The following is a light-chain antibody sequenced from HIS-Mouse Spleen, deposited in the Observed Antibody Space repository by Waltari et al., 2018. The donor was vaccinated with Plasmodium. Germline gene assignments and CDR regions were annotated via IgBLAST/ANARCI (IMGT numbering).Light chain of an antibody. J-gene: IGLJ1*01. CDR3: SSYTSSSTLNYV. CDR1: RHHVSGSNS. V-gene: IGLV2-14*03. Sequence: QSALTQPASVSGSPGQSITIPSPCTRHHVSGSNSSSLHTPPLLQHPPGKAPKLMIYDVSNRPSGVSNRFSGSKSGNTASLTISGLQAEDEADYYCSSYTSSSTLNYVFGTGTKVTVL. CDR2: DVS.